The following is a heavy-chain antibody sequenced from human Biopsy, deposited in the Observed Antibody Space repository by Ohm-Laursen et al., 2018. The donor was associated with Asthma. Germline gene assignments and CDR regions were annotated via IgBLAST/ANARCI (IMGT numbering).Heavy chain of an antibody. CDR1: GGSMTPTSHY. Sequence: TLSLTCAVSGGSMTPTSHYWDWIRQAPGKGLEWFGYISCGGKTSYNPSLKNRVTISRDTSKNKFSLRLTSVTAADTAVYFCARRITIFGVVQKDHGMDAWGQGTTVIVSS. J-gene: IGHJ6*02. D-gene: IGHD3-3*01. CDR3: ARRITIFGVVQKDHGMDA. CDR2: ISCGGKT. V-gene: IGHV4-39*01.